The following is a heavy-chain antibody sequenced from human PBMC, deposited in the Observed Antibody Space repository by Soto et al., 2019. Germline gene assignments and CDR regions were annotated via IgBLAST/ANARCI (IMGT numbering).Heavy chain of an antibody. V-gene: IGHV3-23*01. D-gene: IGHD2-2*01. Sequence: EVQLLESGGGLVQPGGSLRLSCAASGFTFRNYPMTWVRQAPGKGLDWVSTISGSGVDTYYPNSVEGRVTISRDNSKNSLHLQINILRAEDTAVYYCAKGGLLPRANRWFWGQGTLVTVSS. CDR2: ISGSGVDT. J-gene: IGHJ4*02. CDR1: GFTFRNYP. CDR3: AKGGLLPRANRWF.